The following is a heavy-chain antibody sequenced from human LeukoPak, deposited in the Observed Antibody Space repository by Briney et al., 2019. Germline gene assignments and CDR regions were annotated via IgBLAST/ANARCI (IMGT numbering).Heavy chain of an antibody. Sequence: ASVNVSCKASGYTFTGYYMHWVRQAPGQGLEWMGRINPNSGGTNYAQKFQGRVSMTRDTSISTAYMELSRLRSDDTAVYYCARGRHSTGWGAFDIWGQGTMVTVSS. CDR1: GYTFTGYY. CDR3: ARGRHSTGWGAFDI. J-gene: IGHJ3*02. CDR2: INPNSGGT. D-gene: IGHD6-25*01. V-gene: IGHV1-2*06.